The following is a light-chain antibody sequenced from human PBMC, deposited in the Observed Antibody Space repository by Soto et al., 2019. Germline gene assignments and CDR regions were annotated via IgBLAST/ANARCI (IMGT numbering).Light chain of an antibody. CDR3: QQYGSSPFT. Sequence: EIVMTQSPATLSVSPGERATLSCRPSQSVTSSFLAWYQQKPGQAPRLLIYAASSRATGIPDRFSGSGSGTDFTLTISRLEPEDFAVYYCQQYGSSPFTFGGGTKVDTK. V-gene: IGKV3-20*01. CDR1: QSVTSSF. J-gene: IGKJ4*01. CDR2: AAS.